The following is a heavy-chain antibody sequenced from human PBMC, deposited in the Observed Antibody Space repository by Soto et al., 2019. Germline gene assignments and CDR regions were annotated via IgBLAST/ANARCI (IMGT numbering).Heavy chain of an antibody. CDR2: TIPIFSTT. V-gene: IGHV1-69*01. Sequence: QVQLVQSGAEVRKPGSSVTVSCKAFGGTFISYAFSWVRQAPGQGLEWMGGTIPIFSTTHYAQNFQGRVTITADGSTSTAYMELSSLRSEDTAVYYCAAAVWRGYSEYYYGMHVWGLGTTVTVSS. CDR3: AAAVWRGYSEYYYGMHV. J-gene: IGHJ6*02. D-gene: IGHD3-3*01. CDR1: GGTFISYA.